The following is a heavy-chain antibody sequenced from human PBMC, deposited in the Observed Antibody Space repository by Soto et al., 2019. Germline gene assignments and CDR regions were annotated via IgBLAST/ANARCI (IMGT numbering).Heavy chain of an antibody. CDR1: GFTFSTYW. D-gene: IGHD3-16*01. CDR3: ARGAGIGDY. V-gene: IGHV3-7*04. Sequence: PGGSLRLSCSASGFTFSTYWMSWVRQAPGKGLEWLANIKEDGSEKYYVDSVKGRFTISRDNAKNSLYLQVNGLRAEDTAVYYCARGAGIGDYWGQGTLVPVSS. CDR2: IKEDGSEK. J-gene: IGHJ4*02.